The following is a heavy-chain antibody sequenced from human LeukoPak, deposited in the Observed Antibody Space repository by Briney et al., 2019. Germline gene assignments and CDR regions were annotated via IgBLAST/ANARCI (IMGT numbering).Heavy chain of an antibody. V-gene: IGHV3-30*18. CDR3: AKVNDFWSGYSDY. J-gene: IGHJ4*02. D-gene: IGHD3-3*01. Sequence: GGSLRLSCAASGFTFSSYGMLWVRQAPGKGLEWVAVVSYDGSNKYYADSVKGRFTISRDNSKNTLYLQMNSLRAEDTAVYYCAKVNDFWSGYSDYWGQGTLVTVSS. CDR1: GFTFSSYG. CDR2: VSYDGSNK.